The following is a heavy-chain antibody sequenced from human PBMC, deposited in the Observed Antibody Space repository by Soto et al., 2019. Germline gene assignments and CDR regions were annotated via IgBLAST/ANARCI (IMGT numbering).Heavy chain of an antibody. D-gene: IGHD3-22*01. CDR2: IYYSGST. J-gene: IGHJ5*02. V-gene: IGHV4-59*01. CDR3: ARWDSSGYGWFDP. Sequence: QVQLQESGPGLVKPSETLSLTCTVSGGSISSYYWSWIRQPPGKGLEWIGYIYYSGSTNYNPSLKSRVTISVDTSKNQFSLKLSSVTAADTAVYYCARWDSSGYGWFDPWGQGTLVTVSS. CDR1: GGSISSYY.